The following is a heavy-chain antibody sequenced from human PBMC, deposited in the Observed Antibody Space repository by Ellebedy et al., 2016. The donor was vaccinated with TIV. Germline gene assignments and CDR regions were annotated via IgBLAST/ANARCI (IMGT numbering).Heavy chain of an antibody. D-gene: IGHD1-26*01. J-gene: IGHJ4*02. V-gene: IGHV3-23*01. CDR1: GFTFSSYA. CDR2: ISGSGGST. CDR3: AKGVEGATPYYFDY. Sequence: GESLKISXAASGFTFSSYAMSWVRQAPGKGLEWVSAISGSGGSTYYADSVKGRFTISKDNSKNTLYLQMNSLRAEDTAVYYCAKGVEGATPYYFDYWGQGTLVTVSS.